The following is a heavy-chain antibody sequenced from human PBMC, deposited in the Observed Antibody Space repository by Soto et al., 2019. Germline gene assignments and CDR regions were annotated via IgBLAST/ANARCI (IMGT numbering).Heavy chain of an antibody. Sequence: GGSLRLSCAASGFTFKNYALHWVRQAPGKGLEWVAVISFDGNHKYFADSVKGRFTISRDDFKNTVYLQMTSPRAEDAALYFCAREDDYVDPYYYYGLDVWGQGTTVTVSS. D-gene: IGHD4-17*01. CDR1: GFTFKNYA. V-gene: IGHV3-30-3*01. J-gene: IGHJ6*02. CDR3: AREDDYVDPYYYYGLDV. CDR2: ISFDGNHK.